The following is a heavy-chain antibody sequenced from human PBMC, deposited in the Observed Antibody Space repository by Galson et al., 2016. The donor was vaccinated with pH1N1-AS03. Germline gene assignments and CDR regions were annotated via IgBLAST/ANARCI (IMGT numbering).Heavy chain of an antibody. CDR2: ISVHTGKT. Sequence: SVKVSCKASGYIFNSYGIAWVRQAPGQGLEWMGWISVHTGKTNYAEKFQERVTMTRQISTTTAYLELRSLRSDDTAVYYCARGGDHASYWGQGTLVTVSS. D-gene: IGHD3-10*01. CDR1: GYIFNSYG. V-gene: IGHV1-18*01. J-gene: IGHJ4*02. CDR3: ARGGDHASY.